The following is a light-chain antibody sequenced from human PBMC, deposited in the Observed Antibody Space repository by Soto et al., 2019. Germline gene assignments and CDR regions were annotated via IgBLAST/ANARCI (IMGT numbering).Light chain of an antibody. CDR1: QSVSDN. CDR2: DAS. J-gene: IGKJ4*01. Sequence: EVVLTQSPATLSLSPGERATLSCRASQSVSDNLAWYQQKPGQAPRLLIYDASNRATGIPARFSGSGSGTDFPLTISSLEPEDSAVYYCQQRSNWPLTFGGGTKVEIK. V-gene: IGKV3-11*01. CDR3: QQRSNWPLT.